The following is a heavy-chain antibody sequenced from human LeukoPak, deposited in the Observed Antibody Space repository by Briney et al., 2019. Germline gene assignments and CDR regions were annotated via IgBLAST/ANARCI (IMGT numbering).Heavy chain of an antibody. D-gene: IGHD6-19*01. CDR1: GGSISSYY. J-gene: IGHJ4*02. CDR3: ARDAAGIAVFDY. V-gene: IGHV4-59*01. CDR2: IYYSGST. Sequence: PSETLSLTCTVSGGSISSYYWSWIRQPPGKGLEWIGYIYYSGSTNYNPSLKSRVTISVDTSKNQFSLKLSSVTAGDTAVYYCARDAAGIAVFDYWGQGTLVTVSS.